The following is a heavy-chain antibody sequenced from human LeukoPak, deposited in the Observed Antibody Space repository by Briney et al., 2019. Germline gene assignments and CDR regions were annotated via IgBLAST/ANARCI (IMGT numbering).Heavy chain of an antibody. CDR1: GGSISSSSYY. J-gene: IGHJ6*02. CDR3: ARTTVTTRERVYVLGSYGMDV. V-gene: IGHV4-39*07. Sequence: KSSETLSLTCTVSGGSISSSSYYWGWIRQPPGKGLEWIGSIYYSGSTYYNPSLKSRVTISVDTSKNQFSLKLSSVTAADTAVYYCARTTVTTRERVYVLGSYGMDVWGQGTTVTVSS. D-gene: IGHD4-17*01. CDR2: IYYSGST.